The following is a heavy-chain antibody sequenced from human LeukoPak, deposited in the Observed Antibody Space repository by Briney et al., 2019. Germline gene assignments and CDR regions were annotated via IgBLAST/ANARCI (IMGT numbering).Heavy chain of an antibody. CDR2: IYHRGST. D-gene: IGHD1-26*01. CDR3: ARTSLWVGATLNWFDP. V-gene: IGHV4-38-2*02. Sequence: SETLSLTCTVSGYSISSGYYWGWIRQPPGKGLEGIGSIYHRGSTHYNPSLKSRVTISVDTSKNQFSLKLSSVTAADAAVYYCARTSLWVGATLNWFDPWGQGTLVTVSS. CDR1: GYSISSGYY. J-gene: IGHJ5*02.